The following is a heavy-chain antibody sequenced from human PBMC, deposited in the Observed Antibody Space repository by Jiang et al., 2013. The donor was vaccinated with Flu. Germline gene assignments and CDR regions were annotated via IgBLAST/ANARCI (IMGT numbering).Heavy chain of an antibody. CDR3: ARLSSGSNWRGGAFDI. V-gene: IGHV5-51*01. J-gene: IGHJ3*02. CDR1: SFTSYW. CDR2: IYPGDSDT. D-gene: IGHD1-26*01. Sequence: SFTSYWIGWVRQMPGKGLDGMGIIYPGDSDTRYSPSFQGQVTISADKSISTAYLQWSSLKASDTATYYCARLSSGSNWRGGAFDIWGQGTMVTVSS.